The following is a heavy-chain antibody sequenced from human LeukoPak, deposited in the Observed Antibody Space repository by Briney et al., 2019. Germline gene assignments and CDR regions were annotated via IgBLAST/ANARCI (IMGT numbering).Heavy chain of an antibody. CDR2: IKSKTDGGTT. V-gene: IGHV3-15*01. CDR3: TTDRPVGATTPPFDY. CDR1: GFTFSNAW. J-gene: IGHJ4*02. Sequence: PGGSLRLSCAASGFTFSNAWMSWVRQAPGKGLEWVGRIKSKTDGGTTDYAAPVKGRFTISRDDSKNTLYLQMNSLKTEDTAVYYCTTDRPVGATTPPFDYWGQGTLVTVSS. D-gene: IGHD1-26*01.